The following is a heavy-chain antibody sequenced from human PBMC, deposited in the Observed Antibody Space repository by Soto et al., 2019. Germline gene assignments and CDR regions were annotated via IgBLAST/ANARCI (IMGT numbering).Heavy chain of an antibody. Sequence: PGGSLTLSCAASGFTVRSYRMNLGRRAPGKGLEWVSSISSSSSYIYYAESVKGRFTISRENAKNSLYLQMNSLRAEDTAVYYCARENAYNWFDPWGQGTLVTVSS. J-gene: IGHJ5*02. CDR1: GFTVRSYR. V-gene: IGHV3-21*01. D-gene: IGHD1-1*01. CDR2: ISSSSSYI. CDR3: ARENAYNWFDP.